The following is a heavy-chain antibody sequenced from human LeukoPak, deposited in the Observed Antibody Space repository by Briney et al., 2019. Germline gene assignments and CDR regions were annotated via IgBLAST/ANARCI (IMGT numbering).Heavy chain of an antibody. CDR2: INPNHGDT. CDR3: ARSPHILTGENFDY. Sequence: ASLTVSCKASGYTFTGYYMHWVRQAPGQGLEWMGWINPNHGDTNYAQKFQDRVSMTRDTSISTAYMHLSRLRSADTAVYYCARSPHILTGENFDYWGQGTLLTVSS. CDR1: GYTFTGYY. J-gene: IGHJ4*02. V-gene: IGHV1-2*02. D-gene: IGHD3-9*01.